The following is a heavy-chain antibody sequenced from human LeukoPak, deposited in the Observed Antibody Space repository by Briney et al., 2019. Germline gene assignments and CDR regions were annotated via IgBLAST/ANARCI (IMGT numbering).Heavy chain of an antibody. J-gene: IGHJ4*02. CDR1: GGSFSGYY. CDR3: ARTVAGSGKAVDY. CDR2: INHSGST. V-gene: IGHV4-34*01. Sequence: SETLSLTCAVYGGSFSGYYWSWLRQPPGKGLEWVGEINHSGSTNYNPSLKSRVTISVDTSKNQFSLKLSSVTAADTAVYYCARTVAGSGKAVDYWGQGTLVTVSS. D-gene: IGHD3-10*01.